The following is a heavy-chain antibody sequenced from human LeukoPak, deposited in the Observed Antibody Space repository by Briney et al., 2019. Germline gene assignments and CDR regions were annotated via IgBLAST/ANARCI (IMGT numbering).Heavy chain of an antibody. Sequence: GASVKALCKASGVTFSSYVLSWVRQAPGQGLEWMGGIIPMFKTPKYVQKFQDRLTITADESTRTAYMELNSLRSDDTAVYYCARDGGGSVDYWGQGTLITVSS. V-gene: IGHV1-69*01. D-gene: IGHD3-16*01. CDR3: ARDGGGSVDY. CDR1: GVTFSSYV. CDR2: IIPMFKTP. J-gene: IGHJ4*02.